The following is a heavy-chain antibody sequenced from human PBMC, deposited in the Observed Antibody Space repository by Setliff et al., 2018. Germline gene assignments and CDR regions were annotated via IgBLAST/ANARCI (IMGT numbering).Heavy chain of an antibody. V-gene: IGHV1-18*01. CDR3: ARDLNRWFGEFAFDI. J-gene: IGHJ3*02. CDR2: INTYNGDT. CDR1: GYTFTSYG. D-gene: IGHD3-10*01. Sequence: ASVKVSCKASGYTFTSYGISWVRQAPGRGLEWMAYINTYNGDTYYAQKFQGRVTMTTDTSTSTASMELSRLRSDDTAVYYCARDLNRWFGEFAFDIWGQGTMVTVSS.